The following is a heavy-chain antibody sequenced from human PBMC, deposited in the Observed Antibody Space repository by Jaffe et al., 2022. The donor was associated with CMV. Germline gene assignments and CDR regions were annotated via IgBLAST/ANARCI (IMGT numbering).Heavy chain of an antibody. J-gene: IGHJ6*02. CDR1: GFTFRTYG. CDR2: MSYDGSDK. V-gene: IGHV3-30*03. D-gene: IGHD4-17*01. Sequence: QVRLVESGGGVVQPGRSLRLSCAASGFTFRTYGMHWVRQAPGKGLEWVAVMSYDGSDKYYADSVKGRFTISRDNSKNTVYLQMNSLRAEDTAVYYCARGGIAPDHGDYVGAYYGMDVWGQGTTVTVSS. CDR3: ARGGIAPDHGDYVGAYYGMDV.